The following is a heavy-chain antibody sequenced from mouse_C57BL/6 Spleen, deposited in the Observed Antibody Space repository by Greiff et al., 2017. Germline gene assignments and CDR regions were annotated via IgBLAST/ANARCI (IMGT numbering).Heavy chain of an antibody. V-gene: IGHV5-4*01. Sequence: EVQRVESGGGLVKPGGSLKLSCAASGFTFSSYAMSWVRQTPEKRLECVATISDGGSYTYYPDNVKGRFTISRDNAKNNLYLQMSHLKYEDTAMYYCARDEDVYSFAYWGQGTLVTVSA. J-gene: IGHJ3*01. CDR3: ARDEDVYSFAY. D-gene: IGHD2-3*01. CDR1: GFTFSSYA. CDR2: ISDGGSYT.